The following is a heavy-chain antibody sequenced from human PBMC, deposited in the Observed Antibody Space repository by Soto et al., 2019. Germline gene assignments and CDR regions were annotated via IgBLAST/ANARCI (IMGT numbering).Heavy chain of an antibody. CDR1: GLTFSSYA. CDR2: ISYDGSNK. V-gene: IGHV3-30-3*01. CDR3: ARDALMGTFDY. Sequence: QVQLVESGGAVVRPGRSLRLSCAASGLTFSSYAMHWVAKAPGKGLEWVAVISYDGSNKYYADSVKGRFTISRDNSKNTLYLQMNSLRAEDTAVYYCARDALMGTFDYWGQGTLVTVSS. J-gene: IGHJ4*02.